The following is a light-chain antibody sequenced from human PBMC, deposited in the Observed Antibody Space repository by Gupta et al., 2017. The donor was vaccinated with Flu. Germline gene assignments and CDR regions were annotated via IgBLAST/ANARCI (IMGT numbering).Light chain of an antibody. J-gene: IGKJ1*01. CDR2: YAS. CDR1: QSIASS. Sequence: EIVLTQSPDFQSVTPKEKVTITCRASQSIASSLHWYQQKPDQSPKLLIKYASQSLSGVPSRFSGSGSGTDFTLTITSLEAEDSATYYCHQSRSFPPNFGQGTKVEIK. V-gene: IGKV6-21*01. CDR3: HQSRSFPPN.